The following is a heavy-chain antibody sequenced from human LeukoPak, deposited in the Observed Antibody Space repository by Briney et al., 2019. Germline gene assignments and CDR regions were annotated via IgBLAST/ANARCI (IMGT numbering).Heavy chain of an antibody. V-gene: IGHV1-18*01. CDR2: ISAYNGNT. CDR1: GYTFTSYG. D-gene: IGHD2-8*01. Sequence: ASVKVSCKASGYTFTSYGISWVRQAPGQGLEWMGWISAYNGNTNYAQKLQGRVTMTTDTSTSTAYMELRSLRSDDTAVYYCARVVGRRTVYAYYYRDVWGKGTTVTVSS. J-gene: IGHJ6*03. CDR3: ARVVGRRTVYAYYYRDV.